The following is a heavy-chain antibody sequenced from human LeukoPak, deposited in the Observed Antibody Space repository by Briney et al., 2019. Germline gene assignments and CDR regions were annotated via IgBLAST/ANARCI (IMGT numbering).Heavy chain of an antibody. D-gene: IGHD3-10*01. CDR1: GFTVSSSY. V-gene: IGHV3-53*01. J-gene: IGHJ3*01. Sequence: PRGSLRLSCAASGFTVSSSYMTWVRQAPGKGLEWVSVIRSGGSTVYADSVKGRFTISRDNSKNTLYLQLNSLRAEDTAVYYCAREGSGRTAYNDGLDVWGQGTMVTVSS. CDR3: AREGSGRTAYNDGLDV. CDR2: IRSGGST.